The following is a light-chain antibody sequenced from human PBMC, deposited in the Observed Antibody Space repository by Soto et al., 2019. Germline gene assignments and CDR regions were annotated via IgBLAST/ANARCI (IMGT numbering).Light chain of an antibody. CDR2: RAS. J-gene: IGKJ2*01. Sequence: DIQMTQSPSTLSASVGDRVTITCRASQSISSWLAWYQQKPGKAPKLLIYRASSLESGVPSRFSGSGSGTEFTLTISSLQPDDFAAYYCQQYNSYPFTFGQGTKLEIK. CDR3: QQYNSYPFT. CDR1: QSISSW. V-gene: IGKV1-5*03.